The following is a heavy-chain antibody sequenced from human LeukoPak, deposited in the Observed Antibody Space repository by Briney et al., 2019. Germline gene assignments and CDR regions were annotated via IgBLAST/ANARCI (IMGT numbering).Heavy chain of an antibody. CDR3: ARDRRGPGWFDP. J-gene: IGHJ5*02. CDR2: IYYSGTT. V-gene: IGHV4-31*03. Sequence: TLSLTCTVSVGSISSGDYYWRWIRQHRGTGLEWIGYIYYSGTTYYNPSLKSRVTISVDTPRNQFSLKLSSVTAADTAVYYCARDRRGPGWFDPWGQGTLVTVSS. D-gene: IGHD5-12*01. CDR1: VGSISSGDYY.